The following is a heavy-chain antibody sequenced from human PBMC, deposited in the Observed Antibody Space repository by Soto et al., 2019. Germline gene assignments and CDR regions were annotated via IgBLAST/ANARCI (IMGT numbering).Heavy chain of an antibody. CDR3: ARDTRPRGDYPLDY. J-gene: IGHJ4*02. Sequence: GGSLRLSCAASGFTFSSYAMSWVRQAPGKGLEWVSSISSSSSYIYYADSVKGRFTISRDNAKNSLYLQMNSLRAEDTAVYYCARDTRPRGDYPLDYWGQGTLVTVSS. CDR1: GFTFSSYA. V-gene: IGHV3-21*01. D-gene: IGHD6-6*01. CDR2: ISSSSSYI.